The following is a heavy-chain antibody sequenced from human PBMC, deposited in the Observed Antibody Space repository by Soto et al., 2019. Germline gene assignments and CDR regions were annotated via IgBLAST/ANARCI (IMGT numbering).Heavy chain of an antibody. CDR2: NNPSGGST. CDR3: ARQNLVRGVGYYYGMDV. J-gene: IGHJ6*02. V-gene: IGHV1-46*01. Sequence: ASVKVSCKTSGYTFTSYHMHWVRQAPGQGLEWMGINNPSGGSTIYAQKFQGRVTMTRDTSTSTVYMELSSLRSEDTAVYYCARQNLVRGVGYYYGMDVWGQGTTVTVSS. D-gene: IGHD3-10*01. CDR1: GYTFTSYH.